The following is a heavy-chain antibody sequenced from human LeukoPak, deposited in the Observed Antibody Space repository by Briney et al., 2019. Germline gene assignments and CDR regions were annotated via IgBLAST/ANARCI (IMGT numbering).Heavy chain of an antibody. V-gene: IGHV3-30*14. Sequence: QAGGSLRLSCEASGFTFSTYPMHWVRQAPDKGLEWVAMISHHGSNGYYADSVKGRFTISRDNSKNTVYLQMNNPRVEDTAIYYCARVHDTTGYYHYFDSWGQGTLVTVSS. CDR1: GFTFSTYP. D-gene: IGHD3-9*01. J-gene: IGHJ4*02. CDR2: ISHHGSNG. CDR3: ARVHDTTGYYHYFDS.